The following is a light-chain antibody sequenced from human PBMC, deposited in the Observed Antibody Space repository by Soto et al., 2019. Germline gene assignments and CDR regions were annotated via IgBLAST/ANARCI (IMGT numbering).Light chain of an antibody. CDR3: SSYTSSSTEV. CDR1: SSDVGGYNY. Sequence: QSALTQPASVSGSPGQSITISCTGTSSDVGGYNYVSWYQQHPGKAPKLMIYEVSNRPSGVSNRFSGSKSGNTASLTISGLQADYEADYYCSSYTSSSTEVFGGGSKHTVL. CDR2: EVS. V-gene: IGLV2-14*01. J-gene: IGLJ2*01.